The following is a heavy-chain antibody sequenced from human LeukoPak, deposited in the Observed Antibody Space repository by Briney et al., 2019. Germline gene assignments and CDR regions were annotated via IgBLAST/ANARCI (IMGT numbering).Heavy chain of an antibody. J-gene: IGHJ5*02. V-gene: IGHV4-59*01. CDR1: GGTLSGDY. D-gene: IGHD6-19*01. CDR2: IYYSGST. CDR3: ASVRGYSSGWYASGFDP. Sequence: SETLSLTCAVYGGTLSGDYWSWIRQPPGQGVEWFGCIYYSGSTNYNPSLKSRATISVDTSKNQFSLKLSSVTAADTAVYYCASVRGYSSGWYASGFDPGGQGTLVTVSS.